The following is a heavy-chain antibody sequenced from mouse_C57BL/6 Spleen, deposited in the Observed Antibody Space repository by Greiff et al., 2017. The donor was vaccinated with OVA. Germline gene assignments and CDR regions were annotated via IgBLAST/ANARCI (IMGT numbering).Heavy chain of an antibody. Sequence: QVTLQVSGPGILQPSQTLSLTCSFSWFSLSTFGMGVCWIRQPSGHGLEWLAHIWWDDDKSYNPALKSRLTISKDTSKNQVCLKIAKVDTADTATYYCARTLFEVRYYAMDYWGQGTSVTVSS. V-gene: IGHV8-8*01. CDR3: ARTLFEVRYYAMDY. D-gene: IGHD6-1*01. CDR2: IWWDDDK. CDR1: WFSLSTFGMG. J-gene: IGHJ4*01.